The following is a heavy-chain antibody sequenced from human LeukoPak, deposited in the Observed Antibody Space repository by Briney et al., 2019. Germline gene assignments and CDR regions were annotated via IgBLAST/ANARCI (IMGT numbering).Heavy chain of an antibody. CDR1: GFAFSSYA. D-gene: IGHD3-10*01. J-gene: IGHJ4*02. CDR2: TSGSGGNP. Sequence: GGSLRLSCAASGFAFSSYAMSWVRQAPGKGLEWVSVTSGSGGNPYYADSVKGRFTISRDNSKNTVYLHMNSLRTEDTALYYCGKETGIILVRGAVDYWGQGTLVTVSS. V-gene: IGHV3-23*01. CDR3: GKETGIILVRGAVDY.